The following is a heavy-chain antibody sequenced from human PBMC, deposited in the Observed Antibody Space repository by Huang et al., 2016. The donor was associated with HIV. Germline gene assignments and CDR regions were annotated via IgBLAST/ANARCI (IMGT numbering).Heavy chain of an antibody. CDR3: ARGSRYYYWNEVYYYYYLDV. V-gene: IGHV3-53*02. CDR2: NYSGCST. Sequence: EVRLVETGGVLIHPGETLRRAGAASGFTVSSNFMNWGRRATGKGLDGVSVNYSGCSTYYAGSVRGRFTISRDNSNNTVYLQMNNVRAEDTAVYYCARGSRYYYWNEVYYYYYLDVWGTGTTVTVSS. J-gene: IGHJ6*03. CDR1: GFTVSSNF. D-gene: IGHD1-1*01.